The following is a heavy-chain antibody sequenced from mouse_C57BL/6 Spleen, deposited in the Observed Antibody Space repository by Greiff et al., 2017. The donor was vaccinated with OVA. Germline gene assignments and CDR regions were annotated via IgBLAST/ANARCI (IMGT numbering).Heavy chain of an antibody. J-gene: IGHJ1*03. Sequence: EVMLVESGEGLVKPGGSLKLSCAASGFTFSSYAMSWVRQTPEKRLEWVAYISSGGDYIYYADTVKGRFTISRDNARNTLYLQMSSLKSEDTARYYCTRDPFYYYGSSYWYFDVWGTGTTVTVSS. CDR2: ISSGGDYI. V-gene: IGHV5-9-1*02. D-gene: IGHD1-1*01. CDR3: TRDPFYYYGSSYWYFDV. CDR1: GFTFSSYA.